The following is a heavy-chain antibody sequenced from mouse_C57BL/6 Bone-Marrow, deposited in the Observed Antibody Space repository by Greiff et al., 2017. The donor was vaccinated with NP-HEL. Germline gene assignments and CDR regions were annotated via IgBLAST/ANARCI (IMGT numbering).Heavy chain of an antibody. Sequence: EVKLMESGGGLVQPGGSLKLSCAASGIDFSRYWMSWVRRAPGKGLEWIGEINPDSSTINYAPSLKDKFIISRDNAKNTLYLQMSKVRSEDTALYYCARPPVVAIYWYFDVWGTGTTVTVSS. CDR3: ARPPVVAIYWYFDV. CDR2: INPDSSTI. J-gene: IGHJ1*03. CDR1: GIDFSRYW. D-gene: IGHD1-1*01. V-gene: IGHV4-1*01.